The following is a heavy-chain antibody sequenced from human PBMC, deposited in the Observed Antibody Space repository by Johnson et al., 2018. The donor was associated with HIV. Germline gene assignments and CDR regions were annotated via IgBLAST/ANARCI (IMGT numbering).Heavy chain of an antibody. J-gene: IGHJ3*01. V-gene: IGHV3-7*01. CDR1: GFTFSSYW. Sequence: VQLVESGGGLAQPGGSLRLSCAASGFTFSSYWMAWVRQAPGKGLEWVANVKQDGSEKNYLDSVQGRFTISRDNVNNSVFLLLNNLRVEDTAVYFCARAHLIFPKNAFDFWGQGTMVTVSS. CDR2: VKQDGSEK. CDR3: ARAHLIFPKNAFDF. D-gene: IGHD3-3*02.